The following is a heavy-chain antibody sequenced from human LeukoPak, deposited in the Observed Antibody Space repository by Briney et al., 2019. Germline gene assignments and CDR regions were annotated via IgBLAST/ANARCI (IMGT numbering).Heavy chain of an antibody. D-gene: IGHD5-12*01. CDR1: RGSISSSY. CDR2: MYYSGST. J-gene: IGHJ6*03. V-gene: IGHV4-59*01. CDR3: ARSGRGYSGYLTSYYYHYMDV. Sequence: PSETLSLTCTVSRGSISSSYWSWIRQPPGKGVEWIGDMYYSGSTNYNPSLKSRVTISVDTSKNQFSLKLSSVTAADTAVYYCARSGRGYSGYLTSYYYHYMDVWGKGTTVTVSS.